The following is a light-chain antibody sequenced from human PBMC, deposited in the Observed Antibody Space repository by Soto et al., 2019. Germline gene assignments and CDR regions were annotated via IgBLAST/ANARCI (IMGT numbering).Light chain of an antibody. Sequence: DKLMSESPATLSVSLGERVTLSCRASQNIHNHMSWFLQKPGQTPRLLIYDAIIRAPDVPARFSGSWSGTEFTLIITSLQSEDFAVYYGQQYDACPVTFGGWTKM. V-gene: IGKV3-15*01. CDR3: QQYDACPVT. CDR2: DAI. J-gene: IGKJ4*01. CDR1: QNIHNH.